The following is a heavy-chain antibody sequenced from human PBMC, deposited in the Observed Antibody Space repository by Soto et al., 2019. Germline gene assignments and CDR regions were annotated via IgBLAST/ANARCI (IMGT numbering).Heavy chain of an antibody. Sequence: SETLSLTCAVYGGSFSGYYWSWIRQPPGKGLEWIGDINHSGSTKYNHSLKSRVTISVDTSKNQFSLKVSSATAADTAVYYCARHSNRNYGLYYFDYWGLGALVTVSS. V-gene: IGHV4-34*01. CDR2: INHSGST. CDR1: GGSFSGYY. CDR3: ARHSNRNYGLYYFDY. J-gene: IGHJ4*02. D-gene: IGHD4-4*01.